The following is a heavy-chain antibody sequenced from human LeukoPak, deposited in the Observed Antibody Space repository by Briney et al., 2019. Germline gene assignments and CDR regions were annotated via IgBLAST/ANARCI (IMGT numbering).Heavy chain of an antibody. CDR3: ARDLDIVVVPAAMSPYYYGMDV. V-gene: IGHV3-64*01. CDR2: ISSNGGST. Sequence: GGSLRLSCAASGFTFSSYAMHWVRQAPGKGLEYVSAISSNGGSTYYANSLKGRFTISRDNSKNTLYLQMNSLRAEDTAVYYCARDLDIVVVPAAMSPYYYGMDVWGQGTTVTVSS. D-gene: IGHD2-2*03. CDR1: GFTFSSYA. J-gene: IGHJ6*02.